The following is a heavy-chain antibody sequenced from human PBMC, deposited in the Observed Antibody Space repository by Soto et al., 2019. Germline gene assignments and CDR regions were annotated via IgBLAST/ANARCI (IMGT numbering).Heavy chain of an antibody. Sequence: SETLSLTCTVSGGSINNYYWSWIRQPPGKGLEWIGYIYYRGSTNYNPSLKSRVTISVDTSKNQFSLKLSSVTTADTAVYYCAIFMGNSVAPTYFDYWGQGTLVTVSS. D-gene: IGHD5-12*01. J-gene: IGHJ4*02. V-gene: IGHV4-59*01. CDR1: GGSINNYY. CDR2: IYYRGST. CDR3: AIFMGNSVAPTYFDY.